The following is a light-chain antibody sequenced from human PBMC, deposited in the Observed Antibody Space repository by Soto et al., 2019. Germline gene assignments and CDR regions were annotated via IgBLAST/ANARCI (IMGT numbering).Light chain of an antibody. Sequence: QSVLTQPPSVSGAPGQRVSISCTGSSSNIGAGYDVHWYQHLPGTAPKLLIYANNNRPSGVPDRFSGSKSGTSASLAITGLQAEDEADDYCQSYDSSRSPLYVFGTGTKVTVL. J-gene: IGLJ1*01. CDR2: ANN. V-gene: IGLV1-40*01. CDR1: SSNIGAGYD. CDR3: QSYDSSRSPLYV.